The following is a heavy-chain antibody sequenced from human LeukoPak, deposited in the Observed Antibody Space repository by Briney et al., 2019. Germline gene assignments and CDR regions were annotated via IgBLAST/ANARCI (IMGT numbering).Heavy chain of an antibody. CDR1: GYIFTVYY. CDR3: ARERGGVLGATNY. CDR2: INPKSGGT. Sequence: ASVKVSCKASGYIFTVYYLHWVRQAPGQGLEWMGWINPKSGGTKYAKKFQGRVTMTSDTSISTAYMEMSSLRSDDTAVYYCARERGGVLGATNYWGQGTLVTVAS. J-gene: IGHJ4*02. D-gene: IGHD1-26*01. V-gene: IGHV1-2*02.